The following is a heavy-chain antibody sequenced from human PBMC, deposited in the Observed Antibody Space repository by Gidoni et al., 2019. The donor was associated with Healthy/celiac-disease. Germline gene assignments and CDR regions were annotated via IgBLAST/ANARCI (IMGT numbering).Heavy chain of an antibody. CDR1: GGSISSGSYY. CDR3: ARDVGVPLRSGGYYFYAFDI. CDR2: IYTSGST. D-gene: IGHD3-22*01. J-gene: IGHJ3*02. V-gene: IGHV4-61*02. Sequence: QVQLQESGPGLVKPSQTLSLTCTVSGGSISSGSYYWSWIRPPAGKGLEWNGRIYTSGSTNYNPALKSRVTISVDTSKNQFSLKLSSVTAADTAVYYCARDVGVPLRSGGYYFYAFDIWGQGTMVTVSS.